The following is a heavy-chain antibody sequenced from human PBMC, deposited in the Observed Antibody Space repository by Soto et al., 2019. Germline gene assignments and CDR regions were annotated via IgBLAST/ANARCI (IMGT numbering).Heavy chain of an antibody. J-gene: IGHJ3*02. CDR3: ARVWSTSYNNDAFDI. V-gene: IGHV1-3*01. D-gene: IGHD2-2*01. Sequence: ASVKVSCKASGYTFTSYAMHWVRQAPGQRLEWMGWINAGNGNTKYSQKFQGRVTITRDTSASTAYMELSSLRSEDTAVYYCARVWSTSYNNDAFDIWGQGTMVTVSS. CDR2: INAGNGNT. CDR1: GYTFTSYA.